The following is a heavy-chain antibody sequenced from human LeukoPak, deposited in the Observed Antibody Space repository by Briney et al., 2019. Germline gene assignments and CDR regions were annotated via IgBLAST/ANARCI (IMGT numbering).Heavy chain of an antibody. CDR2: IYYSGST. Sequence: SETLSLTCTVSGGSISSGGYYWSWIRQHPGKGLEWIGYIYYSGSTYYNPSLKSRVTISVDTSKNQFSLKLSSVTAADTAVYYCARGRTYSDPGCDYWDQGTLVTGSS. V-gene: IGHV4-31*03. CDR1: GGSISSGGYY. D-gene: IGHD6-13*01. J-gene: IGHJ4*02. CDR3: ARGRTYSDPGCDY.